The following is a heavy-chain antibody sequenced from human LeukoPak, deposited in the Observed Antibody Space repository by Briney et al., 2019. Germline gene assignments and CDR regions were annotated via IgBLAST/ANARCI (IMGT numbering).Heavy chain of an antibody. CDR1: GGTFSSYA. Sequence: GASVKVSCKASGGTFSSYAINWVRQAPGQGLEWMGRIIPILGRPNYAQKFQGRVTITADKSTSTAYMELSSLRSEDTAVYYCADDSSGYPDYWGQGTLVTVSS. CDR2: IIPILGRP. V-gene: IGHV1-69*04. D-gene: IGHD3-22*01. CDR3: ADDSSGYPDY. J-gene: IGHJ4*02.